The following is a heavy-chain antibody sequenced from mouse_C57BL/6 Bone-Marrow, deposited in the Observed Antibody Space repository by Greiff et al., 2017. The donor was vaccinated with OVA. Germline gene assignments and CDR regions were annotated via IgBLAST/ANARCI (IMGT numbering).Heavy chain of an antibody. D-gene: IGHD1-1*01. V-gene: IGHV1-55*01. CDR3: ARWDTTVVDWYFDG. CDR2: IYPGSGST. J-gene: IGHJ1*03. Sequence: QVQLQQPGAELVKPGASVKMSCKASGYTFTSYWITWVKQRPGQGLEWIGDIYPGSGSTNYNEKFKSKATLTVDTSSSTAYMQLSSLTSEDSAVYYCARWDTTVVDWYFDGWGTGTTVTVSS. CDR1: GYTFTSYW.